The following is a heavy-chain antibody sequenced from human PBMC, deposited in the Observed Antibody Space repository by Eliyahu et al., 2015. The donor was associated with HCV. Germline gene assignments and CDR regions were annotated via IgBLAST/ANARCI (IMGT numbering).Heavy chain of an antibody. CDR3: ARELLPFDY. D-gene: IGHD3-22*01. CDR2: ISYDGSNK. V-gene: IGHV3-30-3*01. J-gene: IGHJ4*01. CDR1: GFTFSSYA. Sequence: QVQLVESGGGVVQPGRSLRLSCAASGFTFSSYAMHWVRQAPGKGLEWVAVISYDGSNKYYADSVKGRFTISRDNSKNTLYLQMNSLRAEDTAVYYCARELLPFDYWGQGTLVTVSS.